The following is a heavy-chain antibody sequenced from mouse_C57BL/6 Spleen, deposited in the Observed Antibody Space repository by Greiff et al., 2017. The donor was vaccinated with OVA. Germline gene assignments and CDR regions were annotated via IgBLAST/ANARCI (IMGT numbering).Heavy chain of an antibody. V-gene: IGHV3-6*01. Sequence: DVKLVESGPGLVKPSQSLSLTCSVTGYSITSGYYWNWIRQFPGNKLEWMGYISYDGSNNYNPSLKNRISITRDTSKNQFFLKLNSVTTEDTATYYCARVGDYGAWFAYWGQGTLVTVSA. CDR2: ISYDGSN. J-gene: IGHJ3*01. CDR3: ARVGDYGAWFAY. CDR1: GYSITSGYY. D-gene: IGHD2-4*01.